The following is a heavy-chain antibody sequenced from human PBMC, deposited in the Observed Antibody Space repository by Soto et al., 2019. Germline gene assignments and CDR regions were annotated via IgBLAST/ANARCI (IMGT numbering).Heavy chain of an antibody. Sequence: GGSLRLSCAASGFTFSSYWMSWVRQAPGKGLEWVANIKQDGSEKYYVDSVKGRFTISRDNAKNSLYLQMNSLGAEDTAVYYCARDCSGGSCYYDYWGQGTLVTVSS. J-gene: IGHJ4*02. V-gene: IGHV3-7*01. D-gene: IGHD2-15*01. CDR3: ARDCSGGSCYYDY. CDR2: IKQDGSEK. CDR1: GFTFSSYW.